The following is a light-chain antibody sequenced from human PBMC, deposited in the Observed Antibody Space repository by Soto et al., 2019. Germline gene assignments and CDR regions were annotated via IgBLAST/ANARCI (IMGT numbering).Light chain of an antibody. Sequence: IVFTPSPAPPFFSPRERVTLSLLASQSVSNKLAWYQQNPGQAPRLLISDTSTRATGIPARFSGSGSGTEFTLTVSSLQSEDFALYFCHQYDHWPLTFGGGTKVDIK. V-gene: IGKV3D-15*01. CDR3: HQYDHWPLT. J-gene: IGKJ4*01. CDR1: QSVSNK. CDR2: DTS.